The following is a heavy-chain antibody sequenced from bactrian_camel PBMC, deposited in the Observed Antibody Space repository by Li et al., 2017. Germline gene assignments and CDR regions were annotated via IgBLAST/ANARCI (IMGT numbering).Heavy chain of an antibody. Sequence: HVQLVESGGGSVQVGGSLRLDCKASGDPVSKYCMAWFRQSPGKEREAVAVINRDGIADYEDSVKDRFTVSQDKPENTLYLQISNLRPEDTAVYYCAATVRSCLDQLLPGDFASWGQGTQVTVS. CDR3: AATVRSCLDQLLPGDFAS. CDR1: GDPVSKYC. V-gene: IGHV3S55*01. J-gene: IGHJ6*01. D-gene: IGHD1*01. CDR2: INRDGIA.